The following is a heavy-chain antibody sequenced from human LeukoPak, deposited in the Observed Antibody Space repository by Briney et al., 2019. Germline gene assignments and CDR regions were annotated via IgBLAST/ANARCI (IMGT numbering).Heavy chain of an antibody. Sequence: PGGSLRLSCAASGFTSSSYGMHWVRQAPGKGLEWVAFIRSDGSNEYYTDSVKGRFTISRDNAKNSLYLQMNSLRAEDTAVYYCVRDLAYAFDIWGQGTMVTVSS. CDR1: GFTSSSYG. J-gene: IGHJ3*02. V-gene: IGHV3-30*02. CDR2: IRSDGSNE. CDR3: VRDLAYAFDI.